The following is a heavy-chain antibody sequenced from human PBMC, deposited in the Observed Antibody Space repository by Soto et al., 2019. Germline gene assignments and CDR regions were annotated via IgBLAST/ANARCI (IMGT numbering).Heavy chain of an antibody. V-gene: IGHV3-30-3*01. CDR3: ARGRGLDFYGMDV. J-gene: IGHJ6*02. Sequence: LRLSCAASGFTFSSYAMHWVRQAPGKGLEWVAVISYDGSNKYYADSVKGRFTISRDNSKNTLYLQMNSLRAEDTAVYYCARGRGLDFYGMDVWGQGTTVTVSS. CDR1: GFTFSSYA. CDR2: ISYDGSNK.